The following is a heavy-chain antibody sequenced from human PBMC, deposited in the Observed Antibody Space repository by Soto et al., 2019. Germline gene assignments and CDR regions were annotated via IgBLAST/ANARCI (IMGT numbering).Heavy chain of an antibody. V-gene: IGHV3-30-3*01. J-gene: IGHJ4*02. D-gene: IGHD3-22*01. CDR3: ARDYYKYYDSSGYYRSPAY. CDR1: A. CDR2: ISYDGSDK. Sequence: AVRCIIKTKGKGLEWVALISYDGSDKDYADSVKGRFTISRDNSRNTLFLQMNSLRAEDTAVYYCARDYYKYYDSSGYYRSPAYWGQGTLVTVSS.